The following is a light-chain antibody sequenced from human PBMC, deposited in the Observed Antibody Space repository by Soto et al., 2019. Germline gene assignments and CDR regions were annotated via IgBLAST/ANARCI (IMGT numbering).Light chain of an antibody. CDR1: QSVSSN. J-gene: IGKJ1*01. Sequence: ETVMTQSPAILSVSPGERATLSCRASQSVSSNLAWYQQKPGQAPRLLINGASTRATGIPARFSGSGSGTEFSLTISSLQSEDFAVYYCQQYSDWPPTFGQGTKVDIK. CDR2: GAS. V-gene: IGKV3-15*01. CDR3: QQYSDWPPT.